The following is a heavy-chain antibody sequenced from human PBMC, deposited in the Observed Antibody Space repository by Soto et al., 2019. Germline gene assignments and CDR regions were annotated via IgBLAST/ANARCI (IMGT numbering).Heavy chain of an antibody. J-gene: IGHJ4*02. Sequence: SETVSLTCAVSGGSISSGGYSWSWIRQPPGKGLEWIGYIYHSGSTYYNPSLKSRVTISVDRSKNQFSLKLSSVTAADTAVYYCARVPLYWGQGTLVTVSS. V-gene: IGHV4-30-2*01. CDR3: ARVPLY. CDR1: GGSISSGGYS. CDR2: IYHSGST.